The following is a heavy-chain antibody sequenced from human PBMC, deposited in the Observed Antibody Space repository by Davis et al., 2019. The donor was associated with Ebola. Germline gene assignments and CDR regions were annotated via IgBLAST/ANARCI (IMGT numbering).Heavy chain of an antibody. CDR3: AAYDSTFRNY. Sequence: GESLKISCAASGFTFSSYAMHWVRQAPGKGLEWVSLVSWDGRSTAYADSVRDRFSISRDNSRNFLYLQMTGLRAEDTALYYCAAYDSTFRNYWGQGTLVTVSS. V-gene: IGHV3-43D*03. J-gene: IGHJ4*02. CDR1: GFTFSSYA. D-gene: IGHD3-22*01. CDR2: VSWDGRST.